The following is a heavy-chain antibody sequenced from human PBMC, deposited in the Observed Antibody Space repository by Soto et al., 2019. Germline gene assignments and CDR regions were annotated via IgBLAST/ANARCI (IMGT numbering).Heavy chain of an antibody. J-gene: IGHJ6*02. CDR1: GGTLSNYA. CDR2: IIPIFGTS. Sequence: QVQLVQSGAEVKKPGSSVKVSCKASGGTLSNYALSWVRQAPGQGLEWVGGIIPIFGTSNYGQNFQGRLTITADESTSTAYMELSSLRFEDTAVYYCARGVRTGFYGMDVWGQGTTVTVSS. V-gene: IGHV1-69*01. D-gene: IGHD3-10*01. CDR3: ARGVRTGFYGMDV.